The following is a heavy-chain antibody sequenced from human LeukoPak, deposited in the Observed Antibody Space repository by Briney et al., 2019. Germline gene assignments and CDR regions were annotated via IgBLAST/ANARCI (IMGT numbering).Heavy chain of an antibody. D-gene: IGHD4-11*01. J-gene: IGHJ4*02. CDR2: IHYSGIT. CDR3: AREWQYQFDY. CDR1: NGSIDFSY. Sequence: SETLSLTCTVSNGSIDFSYWSWIRQPPGKGLEWIGYIHYSGITKYNPSLKSRVTISVDTSKKQFSLKLTSVTAADTAVYYCAREWQYQFDYWGQGILVTVSS. V-gene: IGHV4-59*12.